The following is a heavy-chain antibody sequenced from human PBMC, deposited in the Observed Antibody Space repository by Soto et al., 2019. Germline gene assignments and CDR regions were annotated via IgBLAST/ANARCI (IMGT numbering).Heavy chain of an antibody. CDR2: ISSSSPI. Sequence: EVQLVESGGGLVQPGGSLRLSCAASGFTFSSYSMNWVRRAPGKGLEWVSYISSSSPIYYADSVKGRFTISRDNAKNSLYLEMTSLRVEDTAVYYCEVASTSRNWDFDLWGRGTLVTVSS. CDR3: EVASTSRNWDFDL. CDR1: GFTFSSYS. D-gene: IGHD2-2*01. V-gene: IGHV3-48*01. J-gene: IGHJ2*01.